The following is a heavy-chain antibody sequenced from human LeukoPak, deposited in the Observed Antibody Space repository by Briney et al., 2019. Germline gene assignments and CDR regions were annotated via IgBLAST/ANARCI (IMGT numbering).Heavy chain of an antibody. J-gene: IGHJ6*02. D-gene: IGHD6-13*01. CDR1: GYTFTGYY. Sequence: ASVKVSCKASGYTFTGYYMHWVRQAPGQGLEWMGWINPNSGGTNYAQKFQGRVTMTRDTSISTAYMELSRLRSDDTAVYYCARGKSSSWPFGMDVWGQGTTVTVSS. CDR3: ARGKSSSWPFGMDV. CDR2: INPNSGGT. V-gene: IGHV1-2*02.